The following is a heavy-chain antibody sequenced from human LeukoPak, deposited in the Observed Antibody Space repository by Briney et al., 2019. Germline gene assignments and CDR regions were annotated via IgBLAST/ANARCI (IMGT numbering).Heavy chain of an antibody. CDR3: ARGGYGSDY. J-gene: IGHJ4*02. V-gene: IGHV3-7*01. CDR1: GNYC. CDR2: IKPDGSEK. D-gene: IGHD1-1*01. Sequence: GGSLRLSCAASGNYCMHWVRQAPGQGLEWVANIKPDGSEKYYVDSVKGRFTISRDNAKNSLYLQMNSLRAVDTAVYYCARGGYGSDYWGQGTLVTVSS.